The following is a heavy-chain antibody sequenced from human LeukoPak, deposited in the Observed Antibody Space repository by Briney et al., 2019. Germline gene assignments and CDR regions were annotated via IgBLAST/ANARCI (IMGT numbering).Heavy chain of an antibody. J-gene: IGHJ4*02. Sequence: GGSLRLSCAASGFTFSSYAMHWVRQAPGKGLEWVAVISYDGSNKNYADSVKGRFTISRDNSKNTLYLQMNSLRAEDTAVYYCARPILCSGGSCQSWGYYFDYWGQGTLVTVSS. CDR2: ISYDGSNK. CDR3: ARPILCSGGSCQSWGYYFDY. V-gene: IGHV3-30*04. D-gene: IGHD2-15*01. CDR1: GFTFSSYA.